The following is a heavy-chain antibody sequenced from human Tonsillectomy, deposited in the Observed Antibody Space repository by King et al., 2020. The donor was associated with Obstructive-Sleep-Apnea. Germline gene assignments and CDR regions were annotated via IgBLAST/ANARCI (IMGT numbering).Heavy chain of an antibody. CDR2: IKSKMDGGTI. CDR1: GFTFSNVW. Sequence: EQLVQSGGGLVKPRGSLRLSCVASGFTFSNVWMSWVRQAPGEGLQWIGRIKSKMDGGTIDYAAPVKGRFTISRDDSKTTLYLQLNSLKTEDTAVYFCTTALTTVTTRYYYGMDVWGQGTTVTVSS. CDR3: TTALTTVTTRYYYGMDV. J-gene: IGHJ6*02. D-gene: IGHD4-17*01. V-gene: IGHV3-15*01.